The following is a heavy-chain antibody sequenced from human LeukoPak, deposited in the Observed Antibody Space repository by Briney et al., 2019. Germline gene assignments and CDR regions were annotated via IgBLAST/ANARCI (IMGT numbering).Heavy chain of an antibody. CDR3: ARRRQYKSSLFWNFDL. J-gene: IGHJ2*01. CDR2: INHSGNT. V-gene: IGHV4-34*01. CDR1: GGSFSGYY. D-gene: IGHD1-1*01. Sequence: PSETLSLTCAVYGGSFSGYYWSWIRQPPGKGLEWIGEINHSGNTNYNPSLKSRVTISVDTSKNQFSLKLTSVTAANTAVYYCARRRQYKSSLFWNFDLWGRGTLVTVSS.